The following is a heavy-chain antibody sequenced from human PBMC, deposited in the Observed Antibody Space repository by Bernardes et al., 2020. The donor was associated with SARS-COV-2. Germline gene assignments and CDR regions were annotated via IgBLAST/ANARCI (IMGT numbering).Heavy chain of an antibody. CDR1: GGSFSGYY. CDR2: INHSGST. J-gene: IGHJ6*03. D-gene: IGHD2-2*01. CDR3: ARGHASDIVVVPAAIRDYYYMDV. V-gene: IGHV4-34*01. Sequence: SETLSLTCAVYGGSFSGYYWSWIRQPPGKGLEWIGEINHSGSTNYNPSLKSRVTISVDTSKNQFSLKLSSVTAADTAVYYCARGHASDIVVVPAAIRDYYYMDVWGKGTTVTVSS.